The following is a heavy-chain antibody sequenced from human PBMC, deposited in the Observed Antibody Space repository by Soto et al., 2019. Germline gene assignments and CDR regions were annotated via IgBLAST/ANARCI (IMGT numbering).Heavy chain of an antibody. V-gene: IGHV1-69*18. CDR2: IIPFSGTS. J-gene: IGHJ5*02. D-gene: IGHD2-21*02. CDR1: GGTFSTNT. CDR3: ARDRCITRTCTRDSFFDP. Sequence: QVQLVQSGAEVKRPGSSVKVSCKASGGTFSTNTISWVRQAPGQGLEWIGRIIPFSGTSNSAQKFQGRVTITADESPPTSSLELSSLSSEDTAVYYLARDRCITRTCTRDSFFDPCGQGTLVTVSS.